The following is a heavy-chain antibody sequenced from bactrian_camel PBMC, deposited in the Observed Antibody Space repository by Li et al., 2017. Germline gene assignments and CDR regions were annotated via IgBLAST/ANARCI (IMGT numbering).Heavy chain of an antibody. J-gene: IGHJ4*01. D-gene: IGHD2*01. Sequence: HVQLVESGGVSVQAGGSVTLSCAPSKYTISSCTMGWHRQAPGKQRELVSSRSSDDDDGTWHADSVKGRFSVSQDIAKNTLYLQMNALKPEDTAMYFCIKGAGGSINDPYDFWGQGTQVTVS. CDR3: IKGAGGSINDPYDF. CDR2: RSSDDDDGT. CDR1: KYTISSCT. V-gene: IGHV3S57*01.